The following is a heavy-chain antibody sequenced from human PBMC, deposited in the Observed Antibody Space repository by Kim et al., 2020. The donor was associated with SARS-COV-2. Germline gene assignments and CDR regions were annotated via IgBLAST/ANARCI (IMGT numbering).Heavy chain of an antibody. CDR1: GFTFSSYW. D-gene: IGHD1-26*01. CDR2: IKLDGTET. V-gene: IGHV3-7*01. CDR3: ARDPPCGSEACYFDY. Sequence: GGSLRLSCAASGFTFSSYWMSWVRQAPGKGLEWVANIKLDGTETYYVDSVKGRFIISRDNAKNSLYLQMNSLRADDTAVYYCARDPPCGSEACYFDYWGQGALVTVSS. J-gene: IGHJ4*02.